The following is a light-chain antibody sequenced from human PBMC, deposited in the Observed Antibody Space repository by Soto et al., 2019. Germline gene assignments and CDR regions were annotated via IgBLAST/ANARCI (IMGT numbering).Light chain of an antibody. Sequence: DIVMTQTPLSSPVTLGQPASISCRSSQNLVGSDGNSYLSWLQQRPGQPPRLLIYKVSHRFSGVXDXXSGSGAGTDFTLKISRVEADDVGVYYCLQTSQFPRTFGQGTKVEIK. CDR3: LQTSQFPRT. CDR2: KVS. V-gene: IGKV2-24*01. J-gene: IGKJ1*01. CDR1: QNLVGSDGNSY.